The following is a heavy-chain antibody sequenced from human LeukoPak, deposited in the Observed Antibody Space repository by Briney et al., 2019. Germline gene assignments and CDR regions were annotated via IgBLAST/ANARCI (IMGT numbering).Heavy chain of an antibody. Sequence: ASVKVSCKASGYTFTSYGISWVRQAPGQGIEWMGWISAYNGNTNYAQKLQGRVTMTTDTSTSTAYMELRSLRSDDTAVYYCAREGCSGGSCYWANFDYWGQGTLVTVSS. CDR2: ISAYNGNT. V-gene: IGHV1-18*04. CDR3: AREGCSGGSCYWANFDY. J-gene: IGHJ4*02. D-gene: IGHD2-15*01. CDR1: GYTFTSYG.